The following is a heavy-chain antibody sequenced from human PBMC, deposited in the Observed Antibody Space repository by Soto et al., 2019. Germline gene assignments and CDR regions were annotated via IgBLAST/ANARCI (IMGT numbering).Heavy chain of an antibody. D-gene: IGHD5-12*01. Sequence: SETLSLTCTVSGGSISSSSYYWGWIRQPPGKGLEWIGSIYYSGSTYYNPSLKSRVTISVDTSKNQFSLKLSSVTAADTAVYYCARREDGYNVDYWGQGTLVTVSS. J-gene: IGHJ4*02. CDR1: GGSISSSSYY. V-gene: IGHV4-39*01. CDR2: IYYSGST. CDR3: ARREDGYNVDY.